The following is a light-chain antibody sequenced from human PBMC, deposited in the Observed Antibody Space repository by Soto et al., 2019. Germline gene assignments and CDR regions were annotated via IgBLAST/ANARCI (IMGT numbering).Light chain of an antibody. CDR3: QQYNKWPLT. CDR2: GVS. CDR1: QSVSSN. J-gene: IGKJ4*01. V-gene: IGKV3-15*01. Sequence: EIVMTQSPATLSVSPGERATLSCRASQSVSSNLAWYQQKPGQAPRLLIYGVSTRATGIPVRFSGSGSGTEFTLTISSLQSEDFAVCYCQQYNKWPLTFGGATEVEI.